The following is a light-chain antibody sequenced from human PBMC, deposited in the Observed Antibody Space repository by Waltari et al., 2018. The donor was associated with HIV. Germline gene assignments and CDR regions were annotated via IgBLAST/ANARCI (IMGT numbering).Light chain of an antibody. J-gene: IGKJ2*01. Sequence: DIVMTQSPDSLAVSLGERATINCKSSQSVLNSSSNKNSLAWYQQKSGQPPNLLIYWASTRESGVPERFSGSGSGTDVTLTISSLQAADVAVYYCQQHYTSPYTFGQGTKLEIK. CDR3: QQHYTSPYT. V-gene: IGKV4-1*01. CDR1: QSVLNSSSNKNS. CDR2: WAS.